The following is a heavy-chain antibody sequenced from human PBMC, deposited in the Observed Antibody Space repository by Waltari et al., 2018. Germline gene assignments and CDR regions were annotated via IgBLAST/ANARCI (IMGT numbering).Heavy chain of an antibody. CDR2: IYTSGST. J-gene: IGHJ6*02. Sequence: QVQLQESGPGLVKPSQTLSLTCTVSGGSISSGSYYWSWIRQPAGKGLEWIGRIYTSGSTNYNPSLKSRVTISVDTSKNQFSLKLSSVTAADTAMYYCAREGSSIITIFGVVIIRHGMDVWGQGTTVTVSS. CDR3: AREGSSIITIFGVVIIRHGMDV. D-gene: IGHD3-3*01. V-gene: IGHV4-61*02. CDR1: GGSISSGSYY.